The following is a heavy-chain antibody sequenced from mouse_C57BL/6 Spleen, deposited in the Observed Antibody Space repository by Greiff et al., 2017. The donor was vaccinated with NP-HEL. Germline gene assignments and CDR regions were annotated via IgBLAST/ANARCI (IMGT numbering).Heavy chain of an antibody. D-gene: IGHD2-12*01. Sequence: QVQLQQPGAELVRPGSSVKLSCKASGYTFTSYWMHWVKQRPIQGLEWIGNIDPSDSETHYNQKFKDKATLTVDKSSSTAYMQLSSLTSEDSAVYYCAREGPTTGFAYWGQGTLVTVSA. CDR3: AREGPTTGFAY. CDR2: IDPSDSET. V-gene: IGHV1-52*01. J-gene: IGHJ3*01. CDR1: GYTFTSYW.